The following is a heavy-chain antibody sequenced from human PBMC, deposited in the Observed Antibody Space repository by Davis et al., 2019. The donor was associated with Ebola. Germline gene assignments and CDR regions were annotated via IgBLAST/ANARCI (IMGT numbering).Heavy chain of an antibody. J-gene: IGHJ4*02. CDR2: INHSGST. Sequence: SETLSLTCAVYGGSFSGYYWSWIRQPPGKGLEWIGEINHSGSTNYNPSLKSRVTISVDTSKNQFSLQLNSVTPEDTAVYYCASQQLVLGRPWYFDYWGQGTLVTVSS. CDR1: GGSFSGYY. CDR3: ASQQLVLGRPWYFDY. D-gene: IGHD6-13*01. V-gene: IGHV4-34*01.